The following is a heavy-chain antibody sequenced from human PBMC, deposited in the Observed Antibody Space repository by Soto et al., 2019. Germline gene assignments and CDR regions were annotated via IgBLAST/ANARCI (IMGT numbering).Heavy chain of an antibody. Sequence: EVQLLESGGGLVQPGGSLRLSCAASGFSFTTYSMSWVRQAPGKGLEWVSTISNSRGITYYADSVKGRFTISRDISKNTLYLQMNSLRAEDTALYYCAKTYYYASGSYYVAENWGQGILVTGSS. D-gene: IGHD3-10*01. J-gene: IGHJ4*02. CDR1: GFSFTTYS. CDR2: ISNSRGIT. V-gene: IGHV3-23*01. CDR3: AKTYYYASGSYYVAEN.